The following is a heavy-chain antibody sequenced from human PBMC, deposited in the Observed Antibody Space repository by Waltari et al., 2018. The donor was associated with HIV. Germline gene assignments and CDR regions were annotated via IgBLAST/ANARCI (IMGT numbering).Heavy chain of an antibody. J-gene: IGHJ4*02. V-gene: IGHV1-69*02. CDR3: ATGRGTIGVDFDY. CDR2: MIPTNDKP. D-gene: IGHD2-21*01. Sequence: QVQLVQSGAEVRRPGSSVKVSCKAYGGMFPSYSINWVRQVPGQGLEWMGMMIPTNDKPDYGEKFHGRVTISAGKSTRIVYIELNSLRSGDTAVYYCATGRGTIGVDFDYWGQGTLVTVSS. CDR1: GGMFPSYS.